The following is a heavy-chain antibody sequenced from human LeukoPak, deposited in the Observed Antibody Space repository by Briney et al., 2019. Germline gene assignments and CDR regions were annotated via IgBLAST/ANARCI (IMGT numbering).Heavy chain of an antibody. J-gene: IGHJ3*02. CDR2: IYYSGST. CDR3: ARERMVGSGWYPPSREGDAFDI. V-gene: IGHV4-39*07. CDR1: GDSVTNATNY. D-gene: IGHD6-19*01. Sequence: SETLSLTCTVSGDSVTNATNYWSWIRQPAGKGLEWIGSIYYSGSTYYNPSLKSRVTISVDTSRNQFSLKLSSVTAADTAVYYCARERMVGSGWYPPSREGDAFDIWGQGTMVTVSS.